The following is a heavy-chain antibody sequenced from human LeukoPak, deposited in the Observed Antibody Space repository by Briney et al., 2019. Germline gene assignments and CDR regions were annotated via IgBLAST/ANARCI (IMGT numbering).Heavy chain of an antibody. Sequence: PGGSLRLSCAASGFTFSSYAVSWVRQAPGKGLEWVSAISADASSTYYADSVEGRFTISRYNSKNTLYLQMNSLRADDTAVYYCARGAYGDYDYWGQGTLVTVSS. CDR3: ARGAYGDYDY. D-gene: IGHD4-17*01. V-gene: IGHV3-23*01. J-gene: IGHJ4*02. CDR1: GFTFSSYA. CDR2: ISADASST.